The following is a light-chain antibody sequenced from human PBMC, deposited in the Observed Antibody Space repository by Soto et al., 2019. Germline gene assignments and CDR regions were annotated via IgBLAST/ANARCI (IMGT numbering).Light chain of an antibody. Sequence: EIVLTQSPGTLSLSPGERATLSCRASQSVTSSYLAWYQQKPGQAPRLLIYGASSSATGIPDKFSGSGSGTDFTLTSSRLEPEDVAVYYCQQYGSSPLTFGGGTKVEIK. J-gene: IGKJ4*01. CDR3: QQYGSSPLT. V-gene: IGKV3-20*01. CDR2: GAS. CDR1: QSVTSSY.